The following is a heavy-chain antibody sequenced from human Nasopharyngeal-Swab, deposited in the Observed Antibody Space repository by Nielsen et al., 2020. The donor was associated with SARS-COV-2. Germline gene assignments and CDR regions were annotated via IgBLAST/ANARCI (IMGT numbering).Heavy chain of an antibody. J-gene: IGHJ5*02. V-gene: IGHV3-30*04. Sequence: GSLRLSCAASGFTFSSYAMHWVRQAPGKGLEWVAVISYDGSNKYYADSVKGRFTISRDNSKNTLYLQMNSLRAEDTAVYYCARDPTGLWSGTMFDPWGQGTLVTVSS. CDR1: GFTFSSYA. CDR3: ARDPTGLWSGTMFDP. CDR2: ISYDGSNK. D-gene: IGHD3-3*01.